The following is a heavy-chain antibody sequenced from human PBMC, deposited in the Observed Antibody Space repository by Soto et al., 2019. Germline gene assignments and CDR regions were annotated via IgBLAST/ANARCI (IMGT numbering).Heavy chain of an antibody. Sequence: PSETLSLTCVVSGYSISSGYYWGWIRQPPGTGLEWIGSIYRSGSAYYNPSLKSRVTISIDTSKNQCSLKLNSVTAADTAVYYCARVGDGYKYVEYWRQGMLVTVSS. CDR2: IYRSGSA. V-gene: IGHV4-38-2*01. J-gene: IGHJ4*02. CDR3: ARVGDGYKYVEY. D-gene: IGHD1-26*01. CDR1: GYSISSGYY.